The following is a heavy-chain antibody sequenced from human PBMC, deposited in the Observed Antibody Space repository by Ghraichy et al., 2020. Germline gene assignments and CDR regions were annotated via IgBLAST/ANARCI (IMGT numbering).Heavy chain of an antibody. CDR1: GYTFTSYD. Sequence: ASVKVSCKASGYTFTSYDINWVRQATGQGLEWMGWMNPNSGNTGYAQKFQGRVTITRNTSISTAYMELSSLRSEDTAVYYCARGDHSGSYYILYYYYGMDVWGQGTTVTVSS. CDR2: MNPNSGNT. CDR3: ARGDHSGSYYILYYYYGMDV. D-gene: IGHD3-10*01. J-gene: IGHJ6*02. V-gene: IGHV1-8*03.